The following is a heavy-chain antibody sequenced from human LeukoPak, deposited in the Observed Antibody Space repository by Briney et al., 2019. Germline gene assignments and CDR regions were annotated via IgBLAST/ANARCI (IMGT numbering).Heavy chain of an antibody. CDR2: IYYSGST. V-gene: IGHV4-59*01. CDR3: ARGYSSGWYVD. D-gene: IGHD6-19*01. J-gene: IGHJ4*02. Sequence: PSETLSLTCTVSGGSISSYYWSWIRQPPGKGLEWIGYIYYSGSTNYNPSLKSRVTISVDTSKNQFSLELSSVTAADTAVYYCARGYSSGWYVDWGQGTLVTVSS. CDR1: GGSISSYY.